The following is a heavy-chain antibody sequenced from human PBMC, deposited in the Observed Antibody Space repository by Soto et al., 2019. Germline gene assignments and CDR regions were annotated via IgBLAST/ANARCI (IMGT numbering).Heavy chain of an antibody. D-gene: IGHD6-13*01. CDR2: IPYDGSRK. J-gene: IGHJ4*02. CDR1: GFTFSSYG. Sequence: SLRLSCAASGFTFSSYGMHWVRQAPGKGLEWVAVIPYDGSRKYYADSVKGRFTISRDNSKNTLYLQMNSLRVEDTAVYYCAKGGPFSIAAAGTQWGQGTLVTVSS. CDR3: AKGGPFSIAAAGTQ. V-gene: IGHV3-30*18.